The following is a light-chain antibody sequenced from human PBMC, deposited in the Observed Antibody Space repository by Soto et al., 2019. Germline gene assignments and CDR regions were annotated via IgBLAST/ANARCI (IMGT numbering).Light chain of an antibody. J-gene: IGKJ3*01. CDR2: AAS. Sequence: DIQLTQSPSFLSASVGDRVTITCRASQGISSYLAWYQQKPGKAPKLLLYAASTLRGGVPSRFSGSGSGTEFTRTISSLQPEDFATYFGQHLYNDPFTFGPETKV. CDR3: QHLYNDPFT. V-gene: IGKV1-9*01. CDR1: QGISSY.